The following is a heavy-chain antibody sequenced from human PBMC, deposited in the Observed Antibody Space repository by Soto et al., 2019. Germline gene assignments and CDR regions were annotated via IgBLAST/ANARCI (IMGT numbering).Heavy chain of an antibody. J-gene: IGHJ5*02. CDR3: ARGYCGGGNCSRGVDWFAA. CDR1: VGSLSSGDYC. V-gene: IGHV4-30-4*01. Sequence: PXETLSLTCSFSVGSLSSGDYCCSWFRQAPRGGLEWVGYMCYSGNTYYYNPSLKSRSTISVDTSKNHFSLRLTSVTASDTAVYFCARGYCGGGNCSRGVDWFAAWGQGRLGTLSS. D-gene: IGHD2-15*01. CDR2: MCYSGNTY.